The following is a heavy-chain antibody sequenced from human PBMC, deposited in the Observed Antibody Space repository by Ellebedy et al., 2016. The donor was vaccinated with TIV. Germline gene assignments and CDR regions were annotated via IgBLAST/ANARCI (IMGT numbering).Heavy chain of an antibody. CDR2: IFMSGST. J-gene: IGHJ5*02. Sequence: SETLSLTXTVSGGSFSSYYWSWIRQSAGQGLEWIGRIFMSGSTTYNPSLKNRVTMSVDASTTQLSLNLSSVTAADTAVYYCARDINMVVRRFDPWGQGTLVTVAS. D-gene: IGHD3-22*01. CDR3: ARDINMVVRRFDP. V-gene: IGHV4-4*07. CDR1: GGSFSSYY.